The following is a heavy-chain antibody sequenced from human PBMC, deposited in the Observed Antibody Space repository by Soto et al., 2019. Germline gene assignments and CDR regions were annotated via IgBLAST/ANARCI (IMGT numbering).Heavy chain of an antibody. J-gene: IGHJ1*01. CDR1: GFSLSTGGVG. CDR2: IYWDDTK. CDR3: AHSDDYADYFGR. D-gene: IGHD4-17*01. Sequence: QITLKESGPTLVKPTQTLTLTCTFSGFSLSTGGVGVDWIRQPPGKALEWLALIYWDDTKRYSPSLKSRLTITKDTSKNQVVPTMTNMDPVDTATYSCAHSDDYADYFGRWGQGTLVTVSS. V-gene: IGHV2-5*02.